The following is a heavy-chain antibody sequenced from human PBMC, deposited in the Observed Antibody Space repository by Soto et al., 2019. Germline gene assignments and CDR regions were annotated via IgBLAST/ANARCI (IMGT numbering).Heavy chain of an antibody. Sequence: QLQLQESGPGVVKASETLSLTCAVSGASISSSSSYLGWVRQPPGKVMEWLGNIYYIGNTYSTPSLHTPVAMFIVSAKTGFFLKSNSVTLADTAVYSCGGQAYGAKGYNFETWGQGTLVTFSS. J-gene: IGHJ4*02. CDR2: IYYIGNT. CDR3: GGQAYGAKGYNFET. V-gene: IGHV4-39*02. D-gene: IGHD1-1*01. CDR1: GASISSSSSY.